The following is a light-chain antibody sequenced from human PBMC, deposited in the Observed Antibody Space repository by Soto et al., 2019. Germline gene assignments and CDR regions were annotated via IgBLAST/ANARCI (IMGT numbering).Light chain of an antibody. J-gene: IGKJ1*01. V-gene: IGKV3-15*01. Sequence: EIVMTQSPATLSVSPGERATLSCRASQSVSNNLAWYQQKPGQAPRLLIYGASTRATNIPARFSGSGSGTKFTLTISSLQSEDFAVYYCQQYNDWPPWTFGQGTKVEIK. CDR2: GAS. CDR1: QSVSNN. CDR3: QQYNDWPPWT.